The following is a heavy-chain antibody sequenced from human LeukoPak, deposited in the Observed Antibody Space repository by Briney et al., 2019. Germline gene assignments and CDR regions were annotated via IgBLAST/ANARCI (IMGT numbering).Heavy chain of an antibody. V-gene: IGHV3-21*01. CDR2: ISSSSSYI. J-gene: IGHJ4*02. D-gene: IGHD2-15*01. Sequence: GGSLRLSCAASGFTFSSYAMSWVRQAPGKGLEWVSSISSSSSYIYYADSVKGRFTISRDNAKNSLYLQMNSLRAEDTALYYCATSARTYIGSSLDYWGQGTLVTVSS. CDR1: GFTFSSYA. CDR3: ATSARTYIGSSLDY.